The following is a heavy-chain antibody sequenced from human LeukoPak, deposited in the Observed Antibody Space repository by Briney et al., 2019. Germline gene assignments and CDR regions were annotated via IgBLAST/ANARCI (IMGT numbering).Heavy chain of an antibody. D-gene: IGHD3-9*01. CDR2: MNPNTGDT. CDR1: GYSFTSYD. CDR3: TRGGEILTHHKHIDY. Sequence: GASVKVSCKASGYSFTSYDINWVRQATGQGLEWMGYMNPNTGDTGVTQKFQGRVTMTRDPSINTAYMELTSLRSENTAVYFCTRGGEILTHHKHIDYWGQGTLVTVSS. V-gene: IGHV1-8*01. J-gene: IGHJ4*02.